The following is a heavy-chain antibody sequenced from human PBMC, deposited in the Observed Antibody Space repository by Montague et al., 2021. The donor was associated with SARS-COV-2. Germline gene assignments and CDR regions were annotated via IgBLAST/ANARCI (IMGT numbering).Heavy chain of an antibody. V-gene: IGHV4-39*02. CDR3: ARGMIRGVTTPFDY. CDR2: IYYSGTT. Sequence: SETLSLTCSVSSGSIISSGYYWGWIRQPPGKELEWIGNIYYSGTTXYNPSLQSRGTISVDTSKYHLSLRLSSVTAADTAVYFCARGMIRGVTTPFDYWGQGSQVTVSS. CDR1: SGSIISSGYY. D-gene: IGHD3-10*01. J-gene: IGHJ4*02.